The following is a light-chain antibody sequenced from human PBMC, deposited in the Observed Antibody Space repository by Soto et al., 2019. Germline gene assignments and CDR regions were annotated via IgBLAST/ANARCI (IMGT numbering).Light chain of an antibody. CDR2: WAS. CDR3: QQYYSSPPT. J-gene: IGKJ2*01. V-gene: IGKV4-1*01. CDR1: QSGLYSSNNQNY. Sequence: DIMMTQSPDSLAVSLGERATINCKSSQSGLYSSNNQNYLAWYQQKPGQPPKLLIYWASTRESGVPDRFSGSVSVTDFTLTISSLQAEDVAVYYCQQYYSSPPTFGQGTKLEIK.